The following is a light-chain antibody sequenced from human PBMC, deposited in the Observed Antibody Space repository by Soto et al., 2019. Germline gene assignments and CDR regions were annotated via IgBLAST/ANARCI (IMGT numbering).Light chain of an antibody. V-gene: IGKV1-5*03. CDR1: QSISSW. Sequence: DIKMTQSPSTLSASVGDRVTITCRASQSISSWLAWYQQKPGKDPNLLSYKASSLESGVPSRFSGSGSGTEYTLTISILQPDDFATYYSQQYNSYPLTFGGGTKVEIK. CDR3: QQYNSYPLT. CDR2: KAS. J-gene: IGKJ4*01.